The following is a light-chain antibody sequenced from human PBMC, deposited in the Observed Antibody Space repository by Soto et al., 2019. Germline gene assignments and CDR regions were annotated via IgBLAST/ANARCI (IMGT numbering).Light chain of an antibody. CDR3: QSYDSSLSGFYV. J-gene: IGLJ1*01. CDR1: SPNNVAGYD. V-gene: IGLV1-40*02. Sequence: SVVRRPASECGAPGPTVTNYCTGSSPNNVAGYDVHWYQQLPGRAPKFLIYANSNRPSGVPDRFSGSRSGTSASLAITGLQAEDEADYSCQSYDSSLSGFYVFGTGTKVTVL. CDR2: ANS.